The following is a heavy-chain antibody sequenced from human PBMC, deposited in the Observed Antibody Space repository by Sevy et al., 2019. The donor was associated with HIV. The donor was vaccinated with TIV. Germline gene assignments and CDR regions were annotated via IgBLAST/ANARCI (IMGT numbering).Heavy chain of an antibody. J-gene: IGHJ3*02. Sequence: GGSLRLSCAASGFTFSNAWMSWVRQAPGKGLEWVGRIKSKTDGGTTDYAAPVKGRFTISRDDSKNTLYLQMNSLKTEDTAVYYCTTDATVYGSGRTDAFDIWGQGTMVTVSS. D-gene: IGHD3-10*01. CDR3: TTDATVYGSGRTDAFDI. CDR2: IKSKTDGGTT. V-gene: IGHV3-15*01. CDR1: GFTFSNAW.